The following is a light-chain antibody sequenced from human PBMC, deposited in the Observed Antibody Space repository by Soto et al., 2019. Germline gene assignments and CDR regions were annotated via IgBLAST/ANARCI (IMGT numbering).Light chain of an antibody. J-gene: IGKJ4*01. Sequence: GSRGEGGMSDCSASQSVRSNLARYQQKHGQAPRLLIYGASTRATDIPARFSGSRSGTELTLAISILQSEDFAVYFCQQHSNWPLTFGGGTKVDIK. CDR3: QQHSNWPLT. V-gene: IGKV3-15*01. CDR2: GAS. CDR1: QSVRSN.